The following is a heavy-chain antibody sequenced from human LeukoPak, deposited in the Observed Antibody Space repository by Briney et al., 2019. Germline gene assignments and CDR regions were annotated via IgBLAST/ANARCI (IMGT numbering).Heavy chain of an antibody. CDR1: GCTFSSYS. D-gene: IGHD6-19*01. CDR2: ISSSSSYI. CDR3: ARAISSSGWSRDAFDI. V-gene: IGHV3-21*01. J-gene: IGHJ3*02. Sequence: GGSLRLSCAASGCTFSSYSMNWVRQAPGKGLEWVSSISSSSSYIYYADSVKGRFTISRDNAKNSLYLQMNSLRAEDTAVYYCARAISSSGWSRDAFDIWGQGTMVTVSS.